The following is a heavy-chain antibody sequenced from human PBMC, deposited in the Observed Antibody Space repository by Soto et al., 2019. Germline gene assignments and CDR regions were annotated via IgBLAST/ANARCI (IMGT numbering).Heavy chain of an antibody. V-gene: IGHV1-69*06. CDR3: APPGGYCSSTSFYRGDAFDI. CDR2: IIPIFGTA. D-gene: IGHD2-2*02. CDR1: GGTFSSYA. J-gene: IGHJ3*02. Sequence: QVQLVQSGAEVKKPGSSVKVSCKASGGTFSSYAISWVRQAPGQGLEWMGGIIPIFGTANYAQKFQGRVTITADKSTSTAYMELSSLRSEDTAVYYCAPPGGYCSSTSFYRGDAFDIWGQGTMVPVSS.